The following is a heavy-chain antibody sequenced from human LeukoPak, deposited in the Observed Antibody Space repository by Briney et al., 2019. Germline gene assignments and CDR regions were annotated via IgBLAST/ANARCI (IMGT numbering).Heavy chain of an antibody. Sequence: SETLSLTCAVYGGSFSGYYWSWIRQPPGKGLEWIGRIYTSGSTNYNPSLKSRVTISVDTSKNQFSLKLSSVTAADTAVYYCARGGEQWLVSNYYYYMDVWGKGTTVTISS. CDR1: GGSFSGYY. CDR2: IYTSGST. J-gene: IGHJ6*03. D-gene: IGHD6-19*01. CDR3: ARGGEQWLVSNYYYYMDV. V-gene: IGHV4-59*10.